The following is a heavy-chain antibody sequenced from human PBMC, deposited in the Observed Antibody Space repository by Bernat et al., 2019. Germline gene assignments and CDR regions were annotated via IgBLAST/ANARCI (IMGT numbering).Heavy chain of an antibody. CDR1: GGSFSGYY. J-gene: IGHJ6*03. Sequence: QVQLQQWGAGLLKPSETLSLTCAVYGGSFSGYYWSWIRQPPGKGLEWIGEINHSGSTNYNPSLKSRVTISVDTSKNQFSLKLSSVTAADTAVYYCARGSYDYIWGSYRYYYYYMDVWGKGTTVTVSS. D-gene: IGHD3-16*02. V-gene: IGHV4-34*01. CDR2: INHSGST. CDR3: ARGSYDYIWGSYRYYYYYMDV.